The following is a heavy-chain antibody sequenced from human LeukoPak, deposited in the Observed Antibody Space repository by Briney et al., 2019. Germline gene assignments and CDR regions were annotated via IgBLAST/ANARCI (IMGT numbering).Heavy chain of an antibody. J-gene: IGHJ6*02. Sequence: GSSVKVSCKASGGTFSSYAISWVRQAPGQGLEWMGGIIPIFGTANYAQKFQGRVTITADESTSTAYMELSSLRSEDTAVYYCARLSDYYDSSGEYYYYYGMDVRGQGTTVTVSS. D-gene: IGHD3-22*01. CDR2: IIPIFGTA. CDR3: ARLSDYYDSSGEYYYYYGMDV. V-gene: IGHV1-69*01. CDR1: GGTFSSYA.